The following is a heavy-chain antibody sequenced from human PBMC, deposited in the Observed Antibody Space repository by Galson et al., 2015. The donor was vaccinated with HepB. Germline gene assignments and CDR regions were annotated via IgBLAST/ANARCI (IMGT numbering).Heavy chain of an antibody. V-gene: IGHV3-7*03. CDR3: ARTGYSSGRYRDY. D-gene: IGHD6-19*01. Sequence: SLRLSCAASRFTFSRYWMSWVRQAPGKGLEWVANIKQDGSEKYFVDSVKGRFTISRDNAKNSLYLQMYSLRAEDTAVYYCARTGYSSGRYRDYWGQGTLVTVSS. CDR1: RFTFSRYW. J-gene: IGHJ4*02. CDR2: IKQDGSEK.